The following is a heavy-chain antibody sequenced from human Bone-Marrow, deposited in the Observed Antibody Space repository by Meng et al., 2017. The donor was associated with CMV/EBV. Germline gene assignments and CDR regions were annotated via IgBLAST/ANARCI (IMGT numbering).Heavy chain of an antibody. CDR2: INPNGGST. D-gene: IGHD3-22*01. CDR3: ARGSYYYDSSGAADY. Sequence: ASVKVSCKASGYTFTNYYVHWVRQAPGQGLEWMGIINPNGGSTGYAQRFLGRITMTSDTSISTAYMELSRLRSDDTAVYYCARGSYYYDSSGAADYWGQGTLVTVPS. CDR1: GYTFTNYY. J-gene: IGHJ4*02. V-gene: IGHV1-46*01.